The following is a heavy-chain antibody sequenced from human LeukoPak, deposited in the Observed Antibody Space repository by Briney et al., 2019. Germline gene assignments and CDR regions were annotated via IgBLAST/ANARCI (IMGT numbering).Heavy chain of an antibody. Sequence: SETLSLTCTVSGGSISSYYWSWIRQPAGKGLEWIGRIYTSGSTNYNPSLKSRVTMSVDTSKNQFSLKLSSVTAADTAVYYCARSNSFFSSGWLHAFDIWGQGTMVTVSS. CDR3: ARSNSFFSSGWLHAFDI. V-gene: IGHV4-4*07. CDR2: IYTSGST. CDR1: GGSISSYY. J-gene: IGHJ3*02. D-gene: IGHD6-19*01.